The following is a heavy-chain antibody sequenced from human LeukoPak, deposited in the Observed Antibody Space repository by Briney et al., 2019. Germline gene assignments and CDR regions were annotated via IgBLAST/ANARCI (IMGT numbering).Heavy chain of an antibody. D-gene: IGHD3-22*01. CDR2: ISAYNGNT. Sequence: GASVKVSCKASGYTFTSYGISWVRQAPGQGLEWMGWISAYNGNTNYAQKLQGRVTMTTDTSTSTAYMGLRSLRSDDTALYYCARVYYYDSSGFIADYWGQGTLVTVSS. V-gene: IGHV1-18*01. CDR3: ARVYYYDSSGFIADY. J-gene: IGHJ4*02. CDR1: GYTFTSYG.